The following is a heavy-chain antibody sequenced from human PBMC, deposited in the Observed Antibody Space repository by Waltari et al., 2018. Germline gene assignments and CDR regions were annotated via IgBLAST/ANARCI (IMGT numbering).Heavy chain of an antibody. CDR3: AGEGLHPLVWYDYGSGV. V-gene: IGHV4-38-2*01. CDR1: GYSLSSGYS. CDR2: TYHSGGT. Sequence: QVQLQESGPGLVKPSETLSLTCAVSGYSLSSGYSWGWIRQPPGKGLEGIGSTYHSGGTDDIGALKSGDTISVDTTKHRVTLKLSSLTAADTAGYYCAGEGLHPLVWYDYGSGVWGQGATVTVAS. D-gene: IGHD3-3*01. J-gene: IGHJ6*02.